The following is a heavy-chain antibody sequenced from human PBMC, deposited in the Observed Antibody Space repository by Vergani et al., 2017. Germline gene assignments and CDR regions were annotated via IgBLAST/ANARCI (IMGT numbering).Heavy chain of an antibody. J-gene: IGHJ5*02. Sequence: QLQLQESGPGLVKPSETLSLTCTVSGGSISSSSYYWGWIRQPPGKGLEWIGSIHYSGSTYYNPSLKSRVTISVDTSKNQFSLKLSSVTAADTAVYYCARVGEIGYCSGGSCYSFDPWGQGTLVTVSS. CDR3: ARVGEIGYCSGGSCYSFDP. D-gene: IGHD2-15*01. V-gene: IGHV4-39*07. CDR2: IHYSGST. CDR1: GGSISSSSYY.